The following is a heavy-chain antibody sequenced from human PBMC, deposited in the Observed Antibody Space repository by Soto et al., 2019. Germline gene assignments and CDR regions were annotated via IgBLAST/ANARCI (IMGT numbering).Heavy chain of an antibody. J-gene: IGHJ6*03. CDR1: GYTFTGYY. Sequence: QVQLVQSGAEVKKPGASVKVSCKASGYTFTGYYMHWVRQAPGQWLEWMGWINPNSGGTNYAQKFQGWVTMTRDTSISTAYMELSRLRCDDTAVYYCARDGSGKGYGDYFSYYYYMDVWGKGTTVTVSS. CDR2: INPNSGGT. D-gene: IGHD4-17*01. CDR3: ARDGSGKGYGDYFSYYYYMDV. V-gene: IGHV1-2*04.